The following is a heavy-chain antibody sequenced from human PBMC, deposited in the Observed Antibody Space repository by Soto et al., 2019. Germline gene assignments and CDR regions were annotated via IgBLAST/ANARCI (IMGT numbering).Heavy chain of an antibody. J-gene: IGHJ4*02. CDR2: IKEDGSEK. V-gene: IGHV3-7*01. CDR1: GFTFRRYW. Sequence: EVQLVESGGGLGQPGGSLRLSCVASGFTFRRYWMSWVRQAPGKGLEWVANIKEDGSEKYYVDSVKGRFTISRDNTKNSLYLQMNSLRAGDTAVYYCVRNYYYISGSYLDYWGQGTLVTVSS. D-gene: IGHD3-10*01. CDR3: VRNYYYISGSYLDY.